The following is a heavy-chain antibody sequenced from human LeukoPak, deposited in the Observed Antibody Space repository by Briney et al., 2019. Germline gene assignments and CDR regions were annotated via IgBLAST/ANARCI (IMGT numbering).Heavy chain of an antibody. Sequence: SETLSLTCAVYGGSFSGYYWSWIRQPPGKGLERIGEINHSGSTNYNPSLKSRVTISVDTSKNQFSLKLSSVTAADTAVYYCARGPEDSSGYYYVYWGQGTLVTVSS. J-gene: IGHJ4*02. CDR1: GGSFSGYY. CDR3: ARGPEDSSGYYYVY. CDR2: INHSGST. D-gene: IGHD3-22*01. V-gene: IGHV4-34*01.